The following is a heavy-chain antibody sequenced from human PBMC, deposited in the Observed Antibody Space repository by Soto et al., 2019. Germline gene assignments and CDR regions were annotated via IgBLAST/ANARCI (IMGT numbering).Heavy chain of an antibody. J-gene: IGHJ4*02. CDR1: GGSISSSNW. D-gene: IGHD6-19*01. CDR3: ARDNSGRIDN. CDR2: IYHSGST. V-gene: IGHV4-4*02. Sequence: QVQLQESGPGLVKPSGTLSLTCAVSGGSISSSNWWSWVRQPRGKGLEWIGEIYHSGSTSYNPSLKSRVTISVGKSKNHFSLRLSSVTAADTAVYYCARDNSGRIDNWGQGTLVTVSS.